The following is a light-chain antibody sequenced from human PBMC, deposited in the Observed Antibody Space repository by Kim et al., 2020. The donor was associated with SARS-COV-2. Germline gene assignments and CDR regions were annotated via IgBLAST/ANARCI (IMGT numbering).Light chain of an antibody. CDR1: DSDIGTNY. J-gene: IGLJ3*02. V-gene: IGLV1-51*01. CDR3: GAWESRLNVEV. Sequence: GQRVTISCFGSDSDIGTNYFAWYQQFPGTPPKLLIYYNDRRPSGIPDRFSGSKSGTSATLAITGLQPGDDADYYCGAWESRLNVEVFGGGTQLTVL. CDR2: YND.